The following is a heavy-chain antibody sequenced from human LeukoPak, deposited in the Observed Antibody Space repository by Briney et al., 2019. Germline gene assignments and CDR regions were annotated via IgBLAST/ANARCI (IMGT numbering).Heavy chain of an antibody. J-gene: IGHJ4*02. D-gene: IGHD4-17*01. CDR1: GFTFDDYG. V-gene: IGHV3-20*04. Sequence: GGSLRLSCAASGFTFDDYGMSWVRQAPGKGLEWVSGINWNGGSTGYADSVKGRFTIPRDNAKNSLYLQMNSLRAEDTALYYCARDQFGDYGDVFDYWGQGTLVTVSS. CDR3: ARDQFGDYGDVFDY. CDR2: INWNGGST.